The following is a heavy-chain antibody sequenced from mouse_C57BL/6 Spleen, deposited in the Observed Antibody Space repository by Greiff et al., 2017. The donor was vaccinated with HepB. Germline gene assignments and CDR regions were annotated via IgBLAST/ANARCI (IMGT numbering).Heavy chain of an antibody. D-gene: IGHD2-2*01. CDR1: GYSITSGYY. CDR3: ARGDDYYGYDVVFFAD. Sequence: EVKLQESGPGLVKPSQSLSLTCSVTGYSITSGYYWNWIRQFPGNKLEWMGYISYDGSNNYNPSLKNRISITRDTSKNQFFLKLNSVTTEDTATYYCARGDDYYGYDVVFFADWGQGTLVTVSA. V-gene: IGHV3-6*01. CDR2: ISYDGSN. J-gene: IGHJ3*01.